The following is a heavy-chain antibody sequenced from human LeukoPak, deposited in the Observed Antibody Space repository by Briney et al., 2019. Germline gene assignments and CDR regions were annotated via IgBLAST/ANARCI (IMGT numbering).Heavy chain of an antibody. CDR2: YNSEGRSP. CDR3: VGSSGWWGFDY. CDR1: RLTFRTYW. Sequence: PGGALRLSCAASRLTFRTYWMHWVRRAPGKGLGWVSRYNSEGRSPGYADSLKRRYTVSRDDAKQPLSLQLDSLRAGDAALCYCVGSSGWWGFDYWGQGTLVTVSS. J-gene: IGHJ4*02. V-gene: IGHV3-74*01. D-gene: IGHD6-19*01.